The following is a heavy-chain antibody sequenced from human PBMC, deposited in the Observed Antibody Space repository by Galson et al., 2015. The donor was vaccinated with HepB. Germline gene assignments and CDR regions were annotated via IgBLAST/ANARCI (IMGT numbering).Heavy chain of an antibody. CDR2: IDGRGVTT. Sequence: SLRLSCAASRLSISSYAMSWVRQTPGKGLEWVSGIDGRGVTTYYADSVKGRFTISRDNSKNTLYLQMNSLRVEDTALYYCAKGPWSDVLTGFDYWGQGTPVTVSS. J-gene: IGHJ4*02. CDR1: RLSISSYA. CDR3: AKGPWSDVLTGFDY. V-gene: IGHV3-23*01. D-gene: IGHD3-9*01.